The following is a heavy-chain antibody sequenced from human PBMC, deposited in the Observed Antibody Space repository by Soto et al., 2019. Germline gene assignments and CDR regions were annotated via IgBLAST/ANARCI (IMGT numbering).Heavy chain of an antibody. CDR1: GGSISSYY. V-gene: IGHV4-59*01. D-gene: IGHD2-8*02. CDR3: ARVGLQGWWGGSWFDP. Sequence: SETLSLTCTVSGGSISSYYWSWIRQPPGKGLEWIGYIYYSGSTNYNPSLKSRVTISVDTSKNQFSLKLSSVTAADTAVYYCARVGLQGWWGGSWFDPWGQGTLVTVS. J-gene: IGHJ5*02. CDR2: IYYSGST.